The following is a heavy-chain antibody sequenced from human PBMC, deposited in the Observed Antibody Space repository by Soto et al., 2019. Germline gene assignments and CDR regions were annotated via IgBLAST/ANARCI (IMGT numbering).Heavy chain of an antibody. D-gene: IGHD3-9*01. CDR2: ISGSGGAT. J-gene: IGHJ4*02. Sequence: GGSLRLSCAASGFSCSSNAMSWVRQAPGKGLEWVSGISGSGGATYYADSVKGRFTISRDNSKNMLYLQMNSLRAEDTAVYYCAKRRYFDWSQFDYWGQGTLVTVSS. CDR3: AKRRYFDWSQFDY. CDR1: GFSCSSNA. V-gene: IGHV3-23*01.